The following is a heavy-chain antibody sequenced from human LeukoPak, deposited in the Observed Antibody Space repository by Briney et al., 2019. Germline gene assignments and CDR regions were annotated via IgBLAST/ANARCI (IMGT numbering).Heavy chain of an antibody. CDR1: GFTFSSYW. CDR2: IKQDGSEK. D-gene: IGHD2-2*01. Sequence: PGGSLRLSCAASGFTFSSYWMSWVRQAPGKGLEWVANIKQDGSEKYYVDSVKGRFTISRDNAKNSLYLQMNSLRAEDTAVYYCAREKYRSSTSCSLDYYYYYYMDVWGKGTTVTVSS. J-gene: IGHJ6*03. V-gene: IGHV3-7*01. CDR3: AREKYRSSTSCSLDYYYYYYMDV.